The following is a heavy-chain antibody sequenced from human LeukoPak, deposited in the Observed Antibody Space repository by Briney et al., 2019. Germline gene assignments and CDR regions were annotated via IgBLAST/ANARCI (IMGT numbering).Heavy chain of an antibody. CDR1: GYTFTSYY. V-gene: IGHV1-46*01. CDR3: ARDGLKNVDTALYYYYGMDV. CDR2: INPSGGST. Sequence: ASVKVSCKASGYTFTSYYMHWVRQAPGQGLEWMGIINPSGGSTSYAQKFQGRVTMTRDTSTSTVYMELSSPRSEDTAVYYCARDGLKNVDTALYYYYGMDVWGQGTTVTVSS. D-gene: IGHD5-18*01. J-gene: IGHJ6*02.